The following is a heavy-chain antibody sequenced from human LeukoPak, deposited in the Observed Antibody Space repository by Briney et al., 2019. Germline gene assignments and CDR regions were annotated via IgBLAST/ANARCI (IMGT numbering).Heavy chain of an antibody. V-gene: IGHV4-4*07. CDR3: AREDWGSGSIDY. CDR1: GGSISSYH. J-gene: IGHJ4*02. D-gene: IGHD7-27*01. Sequence: PSEALSLTCTVSGGSISSYHWSWIRQPAGKGLEWIGRIYTSGSTNYNPSLKSRVTMSVDTSKNQFSLKLSSVTAADTAIYYCAREDWGSGSIDYWGQGTLVTVSS. CDR2: IYTSGST.